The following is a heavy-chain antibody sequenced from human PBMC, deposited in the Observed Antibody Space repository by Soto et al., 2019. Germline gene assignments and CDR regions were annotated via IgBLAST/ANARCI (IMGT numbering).Heavy chain of an antibody. V-gene: IGHV1-46*01. CDR2: INPSGGST. J-gene: IGHJ5*02. D-gene: IGHD3-16*01. Sequence: ASLKVSCKASGDTFTSYYMHWVRQAPGQGLEWMGIINPSGGSTSYAQKFQGRVTMTRDTSTSTVYMELSSLRSEDTAVYYCARDWGYPESWFDPWGQGTLVTVSS. CDR1: GDTFTSYY. CDR3: ARDWGYPESWFDP.